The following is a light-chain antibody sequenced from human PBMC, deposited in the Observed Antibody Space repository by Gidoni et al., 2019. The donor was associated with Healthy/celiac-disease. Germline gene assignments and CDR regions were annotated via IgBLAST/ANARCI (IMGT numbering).Light chain of an antibody. J-gene: IGKJ1*01. CDR3: QQYTNWLTWT. Sequence: EIVMTQPPATLSVSPGERATLSCRASQSVSSNLAWYQQKPGQAPRLLIYGASTRATGIPARFSGSGSGTEFTLTISSLQSEDFAVYYCQQYTNWLTWTFGQGTKVEIK. V-gene: IGKV3-15*01. CDR2: GAS. CDR1: QSVSSN.